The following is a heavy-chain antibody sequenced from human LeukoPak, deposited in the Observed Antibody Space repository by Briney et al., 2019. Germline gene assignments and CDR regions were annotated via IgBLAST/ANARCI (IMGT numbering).Heavy chain of an antibody. CDR3: ARSLQWLLRYFDS. J-gene: IGHJ4*02. CDR1: GFTFSSYS. Sequence: GSLRLSCAASGFTFSSYSMNWVRQAPEKGLEWIGSIYYSGSTYYNPSLKSRVTSSVDTSKNQFSLRLTSVTAADTAVYYCARSLQWLLRYFDSWGQGTLVTVSS. CDR2: IYYSGST. D-gene: IGHD6-19*01. V-gene: IGHV4-39*07.